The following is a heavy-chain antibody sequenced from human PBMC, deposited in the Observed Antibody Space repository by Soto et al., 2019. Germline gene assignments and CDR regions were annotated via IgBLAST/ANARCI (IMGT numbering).Heavy chain of an antibody. J-gene: IGHJ5*02. D-gene: IGHD6-13*01. CDR2: ISSSSNKI. CDR1: GVTFRNYT. Sequence: GGSLRLSCEGSGVTFRNYTMNWVRQAPGKGLEWVSYISSSSNKIYYADSVKGRFTISRDNAKNSLYLQMNSLRAEDTAVYYCARHGIAAAGPEGNWFDPWGQGTLVTVSS. CDR3: ARHGIAAAGPEGNWFDP. V-gene: IGHV3-48*01.